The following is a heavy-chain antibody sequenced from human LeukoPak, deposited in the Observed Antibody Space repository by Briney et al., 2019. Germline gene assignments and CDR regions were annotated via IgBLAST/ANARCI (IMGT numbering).Heavy chain of an antibody. CDR1: GGSISNYY. V-gene: IGHV4-59*01. J-gene: IGHJ4*02. CDR3: ARGIDYYDPGGYYASSVPLDF. D-gene: IGHD3-22*01. Sequence: SETLSLTCTVSGGSISNYYWSWIRPPPGKGLEWIGYVSDTGSTNHNPSLKSRVTISLDTSRNQFSLKLSSVTAADTAVYFCARGIDYYDPGGYYASSVPLDFWGQGTLVTVSS. CDR2: VSDTGST.